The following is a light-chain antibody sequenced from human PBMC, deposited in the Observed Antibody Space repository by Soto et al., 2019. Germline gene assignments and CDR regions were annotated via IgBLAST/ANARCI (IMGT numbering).Light chain of an antibody. CDR3: QQRRSWQVT. Sequence: ENVLTQYPATLSLSPGQVATLSCRTSQSINTYLAWYQQKPGQAPRLLIYDASKRATGIPARFSGSGSGTNFTLTISSLEPEDFAVYYCQQRRSWQVTFGQGTKVDIK. CDR1: QSINTY. V-gene: IGKV3D-11*02. J-gene: IGKJ1*01. CDR2: DAS.